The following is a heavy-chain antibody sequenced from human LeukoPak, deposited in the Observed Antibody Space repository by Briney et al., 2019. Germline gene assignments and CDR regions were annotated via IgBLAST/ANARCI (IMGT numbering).Heavy chain of an antibody. Sequence: PGGSLRLSCAASGFTFSSYAMSWVRQAPGKGLEWVSAIRGSGGSTYYADSVKGRFTISRDNSKNTLYLQMNSLRAEDTAVYYCAKLSGDSSGYYYGGYFDYWGQGTLVTVSS. V-gene: IGHV3-23*01. J-gene: IGHJ4*02. D-gene: IGHD3-22*01. CDR2: IRGSGGST. CDR1: GFTFSSYA. CDR3: AKLSGDSSGYYYGGYFDY.